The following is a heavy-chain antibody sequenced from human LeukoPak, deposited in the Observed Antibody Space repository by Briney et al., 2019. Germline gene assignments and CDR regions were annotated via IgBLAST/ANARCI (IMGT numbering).Heavy chain of an antibody. Sequence: PSETLSLTCTVSGGSISSGGYYWSWIRQHPGKGLEWIGYIYYSGSTYYNPSLKSRVTISVDTSKNQFSLKLSSVTAADTAVYYCARATSYYGDYESYWYFDLWGRGTLVTVSS. V-gene: IGHV4-30-4*08. CDR1: GGSISSGGYY. CDR3: ARATSYYGDYESYWYFDL. D-gene: IGHD4-17*01. J-gene: IGHJ2*01. CDR2: IYYSGST.